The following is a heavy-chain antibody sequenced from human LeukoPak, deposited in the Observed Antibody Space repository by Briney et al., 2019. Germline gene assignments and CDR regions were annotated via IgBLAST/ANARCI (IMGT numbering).Heavy chain of an antibody. CDR3: ARQINGYCSSAGCYYLDY. D-gene: IGHD2-2*01. CDR2: ISSSGDYT. V-gene: IGHV3-11*06. J-gene: IGHJ4*02. Sequence: GGSLRLSCAASGFSFSDYYMTWLRQAPGKGLEWVSDISSSGDYTNYADSVKGRFTISRDNAKKSLYVQMNSLRAEDTAVYYCARQINGYCSSAGCYYLDYWGQGSLVTVSS. CDR1: GFSFSDYY.